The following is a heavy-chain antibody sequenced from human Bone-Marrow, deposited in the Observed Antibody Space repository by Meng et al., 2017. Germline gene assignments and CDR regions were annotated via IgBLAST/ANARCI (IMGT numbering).Heavy chain of an antibody. V-gene: IGHV3-30-3*01. CDR3: ARGYCGGDCYLADY. D-gene: IGHD2-21*02. CDR1: GFTFSGYA. J-gene: IGHJ4*02. Sequence: QVQLVESGGGVVQPGRSLRPPCAASGFTFSGYAMPWVRQAPGKGLEWVAVISYDGSNKYYADSVKGRFTISRDNTKNTLHLQMNSLRGEDTAVYYCARGYCGGDCYLADYWGQGTLVTVSS. CDR2: ISYDGSNK.